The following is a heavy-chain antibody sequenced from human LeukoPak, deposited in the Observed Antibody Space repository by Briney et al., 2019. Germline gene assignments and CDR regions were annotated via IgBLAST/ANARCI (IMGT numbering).Heavy chain of an antibody. CDR2: IRSKSYGGTT. V-gene: IGHV3-49*04. CDR1: GFTFGDYA. D-gene: IGHD3-9*01. J-gene: IGHJ3*02. CDR3: TSADDILTGYYAFDI. Sequence: GGSLRLSCTASGFTFGDYAMSWVRQAPGKGLEWGGFIRSKSYGGTTEYAASVKGRFTISRDDSKSIAYLQMNSLKTEDTAVYYCTSADDILTGYYAFDIWDQGTMVTVSS.